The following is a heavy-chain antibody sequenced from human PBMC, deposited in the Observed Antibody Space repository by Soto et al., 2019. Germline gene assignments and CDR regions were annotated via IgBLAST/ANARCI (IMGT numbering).Heavy chain of an antibody. V-gene: IGHV1-2*04. CDR1: GYTFTGYY. CDR2: INPNSGGT. J-gene: IGHJ6*03. CDR3: ARSGKKDNYYYYYMDV. Sequence: GASVKVSCKASGYTFTGYYMHWVRQAPGQGLEWMGWINPNSGGTNYAQKFQGWVTMTRDTSISTAYMELSRLRAEDTAVYYCARSGKKDNYYYYYMDVWGKGTTVTVSS. D-gene: IGHD2-15*01.